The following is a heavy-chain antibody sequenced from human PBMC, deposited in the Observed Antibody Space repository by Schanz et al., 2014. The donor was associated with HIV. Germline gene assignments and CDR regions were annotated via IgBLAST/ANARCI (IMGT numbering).Heavy chain of an antibody. CDR2: INPDNGDT. J-gene: IGHJ3*02. V-gene: IGHV1-2*02. CDR1: GYTFSDYY. Sequence: QVQLVQSGAEVKKPGASLKVSCKASGYTFSDYYIHWVRQAPGQGLEWMGWINPDNGDTNYAQKFQGRVTMTRDTSISTAYMELSSLRSEDTAVYYCARGEMVRGVVKQHVFQIWGQGTMVTVSS. CDR3: ARGEMVRGVVKQHVFQI. D-gene: IGHD3-10*01.